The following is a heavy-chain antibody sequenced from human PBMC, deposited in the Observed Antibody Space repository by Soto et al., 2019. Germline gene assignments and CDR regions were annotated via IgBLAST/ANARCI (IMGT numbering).Heavy chain of an antibody. CDR3: ARVRNPQGPDRWFDP. CDR1: GGSISSGDYY. V-gene: IGHV4-30-4*01. J-gene: IGHJ5*02. Sequence: SETLSLTCTVSGGSISSGDYYWSWLRQPPGKGLEWIGYIYYSGSTYYNPSLKSRVTISVETSKNQFSLKLSSVTAADTAVYYCARVRNPQGPDRWFDPCGQGTLVAVSS. CDR2: IYYSGST. D-gene: IGHD1-1*01.